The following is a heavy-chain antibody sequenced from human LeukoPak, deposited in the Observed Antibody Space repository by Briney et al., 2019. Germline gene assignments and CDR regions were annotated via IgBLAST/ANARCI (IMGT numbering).Heavy chain of an antibody. Sequence: GGSLRLSCAASGFTFSSYSMNWVRQAPGKGLEWVSYISSSSSTIYYADSVKGRFTISRDNAKNSLYLQMNSLRAEDTAVYYCARDSGITIFGVVPLYYYYMDVWGKGTTVTVSS. CDR3: ARDSGITIFGVVPLYYYYMDV. D-gene: IGHD3-3*01. V-gene: IGHV3-48*04. J-gene: IGHJ6*03. CDR1: GFTFSSYS. CDR2: ISSSSSTI.